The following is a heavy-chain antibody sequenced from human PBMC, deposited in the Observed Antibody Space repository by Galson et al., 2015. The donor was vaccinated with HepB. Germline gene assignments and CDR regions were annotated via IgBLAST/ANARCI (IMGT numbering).Heavy chain of an antibody. CDR3: AKSPHLMIRGVIIPYYFDS. Sequence: SVKVSCKASNYSFTNYGINWVRQAPGQGLEWMGWISGHNGHTNFAQKFQGRVTMTTDTSTSTAYMELRSLRSDDTAVYYCAKSPHLMIRGVIIPYYFDSWGQGTLVTVSS. CDR2: ISGHNGHT. D-gene: IGHD3-10*01. V-gene: IGHV1-18*01. CDR1: NYSFTNYG. J-gene: IGHJ4*02.